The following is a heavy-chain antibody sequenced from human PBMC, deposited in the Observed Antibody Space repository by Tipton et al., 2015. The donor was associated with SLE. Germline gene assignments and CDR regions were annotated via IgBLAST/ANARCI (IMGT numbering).Heavy chain of an antibody. CDR3: ARPSILYYYYGMDV. D-gene: IGHD2/OR15-2a*01. Sequence: QLVQSGAEVKKPGASVKVSCKTSGYTFTTYGVSWVRQAPGQGLEWMGGIFTDNGDTNYAQVFRDRVTMTTDASTTTAYMELRSLRSDDTAVYYCARPSILYYYYGMDVWGQGTTVTVSS. J-gene: IGHJ6*02. CDR2: IFTDNGDT. V-gene: IGHV1-18*01. CDR1: GYTFTTYG.